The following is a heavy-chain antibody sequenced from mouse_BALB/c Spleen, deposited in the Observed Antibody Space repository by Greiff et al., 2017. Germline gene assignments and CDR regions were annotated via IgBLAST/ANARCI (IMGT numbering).Heavy chain of an antibody. V-gene: IGHV1S56*01. CDR2: IYPGNVNT. J-gene: IGHJ2*01. D-gene: IGHD5-5*01. CDR1: GYTFTSYY. CDR3: ARGLPYFDY. Sequence: LQESGPELVKPGASVRISCKASGYTFTSYYIHWVKQRPGQGLEWIGWIYPGNVNTKYNEKFKGKATLTADKSSSTAYMQLSSLTSEDSAVYFCARGLPYFDYWGQGTTLTVSS.